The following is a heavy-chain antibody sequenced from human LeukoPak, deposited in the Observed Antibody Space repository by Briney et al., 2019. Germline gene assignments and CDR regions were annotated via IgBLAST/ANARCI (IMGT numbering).Heavy chain of an antibody. V-gene: IGHV3-30*01. CDR3: ARDSYYDSSGYFIDAFDI. CDR2: ISYDGSNK. Sequence: GRSLRLSCAASGFTFSSYAMHWVRQAPGKGLEWVAVISYDGSNKYYADSVKGRFTISRDNSKNTLYLQMNSLRAEDTAVNYCARDSYYDSSGYFIDAFDIWGQGTMVTVSS. J-gene: IGHJ3*02. CDR1: GFTFSSYA. D-gene: IGHD3-22*01.